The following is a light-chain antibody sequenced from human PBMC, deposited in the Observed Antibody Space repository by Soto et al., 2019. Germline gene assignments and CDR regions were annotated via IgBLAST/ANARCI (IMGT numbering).Light chain of an antibody. CDR1: SSNIGADFD. CDR3: QSYDRSLSGV. J-gene: IGLJ1*01. CDR2: GNT. V-gene: IGLV1-40*01. Sequence: QSVLTQPPSVSGAPGQRITISCTGSSSNIGADFDVYWYQQLPGAAPKLLIYGNTIRPSGVPDRFSGSKSGTSASLAITGLQAEDEADYYCQSYDRSLSGVFGTGTK.